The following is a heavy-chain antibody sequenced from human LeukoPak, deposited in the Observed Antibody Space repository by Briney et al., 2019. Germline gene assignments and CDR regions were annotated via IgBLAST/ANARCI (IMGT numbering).Heavy chain of an antibody. CDR3: ARVVVPAAAYDY. J-gene: IGHJ4*02. V-gene: IGHV3-21*01. CDR2: ISTSSSYI. Sequence: GGSLRLSCAASGFTFSSYSMNWVRQAPGKGLEWVSSISTSSSYIYYADSVKGRFTISRDNARNSLYLQMNSLRAEDTAVYYCARVVVPAAAYDYWGQGTLVTVSS. D-gene: IGHD2-2*01. CDR1: GFTFSSYS.